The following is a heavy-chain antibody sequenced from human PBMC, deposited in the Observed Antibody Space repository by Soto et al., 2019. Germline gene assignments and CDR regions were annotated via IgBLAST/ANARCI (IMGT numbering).Heavy chain of an antibody. CDR3: ARDLGGGYETGDY. CDR2: IISMFGTP. Sequence: QVQLVQSGAELKKPGSSVKVSCRASGATFSISVFNWVRQAPGQGLEWMGGIISMFGTPNYSQKFQGRVTISADEYTSTGYMELNNLRSDDTAIYYCARDLGGGYETGDYWGQGTQVTVSS. CDR1: GATFSISV. V-gene: IGHV1-69*12. D-gene: IGHD5-12*01. J-gene: IGHJ4*02.